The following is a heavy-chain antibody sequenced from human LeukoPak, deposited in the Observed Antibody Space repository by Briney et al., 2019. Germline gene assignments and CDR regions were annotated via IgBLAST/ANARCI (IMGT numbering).Heavy chain of an antibody. CDR2: IYHSGST. CDR3: ARHKSRYSGYVGYYYYYMDV. CDR1: GGSISSSNW. Sequence: SETLSLTCAVSGGSISSSNWWSWVRQPPGKGLEWIGEIYHSGSTNYNPSLKSRVTISVDKSKNQFSLKLSSVTAADTAVYYCARHKSRYSGYVGYYYYYMDVWGKGTTVTISS. J-gene: IGHJ6*03. V-gene: IGHV4-4*02. D-gene: IGHD5-12*01.